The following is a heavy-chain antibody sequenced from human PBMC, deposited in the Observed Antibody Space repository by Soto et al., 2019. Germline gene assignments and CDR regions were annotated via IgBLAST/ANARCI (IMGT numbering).Heavy chain of an antibody. V-gene: IGHV3-21*01. D-gene: IGHD3-3*01. CDR1: GCTVSSYS. CDR3: ARDVGEDDFWIESYGMDV. J-gene: IGHJ6*02. Sequence: EVQLVESGGGLVKPGGCLRLSCAASGCTVSSYSMNGVRQAPGKGLEWVSSISSSSSYIYYADSVKGRFTISRDNAKNSMYLQMNSLRAEDTAVYYCARDVGEDDFWIESYGMDVWGQGTTVTVSS. CDR2: ISSSSSYI.